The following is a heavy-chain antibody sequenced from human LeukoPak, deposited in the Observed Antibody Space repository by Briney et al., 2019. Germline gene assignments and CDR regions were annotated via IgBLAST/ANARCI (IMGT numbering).Heavy chain of an antibody. J-gene: IGHJ4*02. V-gene: IGHV4-39*07. D-gene: IGHD4-17*01. CDR2: IYYSGST. Sequence: SETLSLTCTVSGGSISSSSYYWGWIRQPPGRGLEWIGSIYYSGSTYYNPSLKSRVTISVDTSKNQFSLKLSSVTTADTAVYYCARLLGDFLYYFDYWGQGTLVTVSS. CDR1: GGSISSSSYY. CDR3: ARLLGDFLYYFDY.